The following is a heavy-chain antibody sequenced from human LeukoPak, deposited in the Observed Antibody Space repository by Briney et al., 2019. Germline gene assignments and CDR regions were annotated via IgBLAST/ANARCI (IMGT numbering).Heavy chain of an antibody. J-gene: IGHJ5*02. V-gene: IGHV4-39*07. CDR3: ARSGYYGSGSYYPRNWFDP. D-gene: IGHD3-10*01. CDR2: IYYTGNT. CDR1: GDSISTSKSY. Sequence: NPSETLSLTCTVSGDSISTSKSYWGWIRQPPLEGLEWIGSIYYTGNTYYNASLKSRVTISVDTSKNQFSLKLSSVTAADTAVYYCARSGYYGSGSYYPRNWFDPWGQGTLVTVSS.